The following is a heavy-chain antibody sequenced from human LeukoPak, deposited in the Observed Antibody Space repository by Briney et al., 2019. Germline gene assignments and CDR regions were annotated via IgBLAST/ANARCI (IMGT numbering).Heavy chain of an antibody. J-gene: IGHJ5*02. V-gene: IGHV3-7*01. CDR3: ARLGAYYYDSSGLNWFDP. CDR2: IKQDGSEK. CDR1: FTXXXXW. D-gene: IGHD3-22*01. Sequence: FTXXXXWMSWVRQAPGKGLEGVANIKQDGSEKYYVDSVKGRFTISRDNAKNSLYLQMNSLRAEDTAVYYCARLGAYYYDSSGLNWFDPWGQGTLVTVSS.